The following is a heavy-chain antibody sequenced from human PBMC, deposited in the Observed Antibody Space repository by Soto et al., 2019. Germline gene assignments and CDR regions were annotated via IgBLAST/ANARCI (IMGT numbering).Heavy chain of an antibody. J-gene: IGHJ5*02. CDR1: GYTFIDYY. Sequence: ASVKVSCKASGYTFIDYYMHWVRQAPGQGLEWMGIVNPSGAGTSYAQKFRGRVTMTRDTSTSTVYMELSSLTSEDTAVYFCARGYGSGTYYQKWFDPWGEGTLVTVS. D-gene: IGHD3-10*01. CDR2: VNPSGAGT. V-gene: IGHV1-46*01. CDR3: ARGYGSGTYYQKWFDP.